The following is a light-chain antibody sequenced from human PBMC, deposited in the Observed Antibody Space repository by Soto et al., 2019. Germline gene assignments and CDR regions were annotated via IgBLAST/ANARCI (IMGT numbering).Light chain of an antibody. Sequence: QPVLTQTPSVSGAPGQKITMSCTGSSSNIGAGYDVHWYQQIPGAAPRLLNYADNNRPSGVPDRFSASKSGTSASLAITGLQGEDEANYYCQSYDTSLSGVIFGAGTKLTVL. CDR3: QSYDTSLSGVI. V-gene: IGLV1-40*01. CDR2: ADN. J-gene: IGLJ2*01. CDR1: SSNIGAGYD.